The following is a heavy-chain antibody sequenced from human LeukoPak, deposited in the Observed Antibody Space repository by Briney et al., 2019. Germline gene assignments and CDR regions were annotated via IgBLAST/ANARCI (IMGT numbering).Heavy chain of an antibody. Sequence: SVKVSCKASGGTFNSYAISWVRQAPGQGLEWMGRIIPIFGTANYAQKFQGRVTITTDESTSTAYVELSSLRSEDTAVYYCARVRGDGYSVPYCFDYWGQGTLVTVSS. D-gene: IGHD5-24*01. CDR3: ARVRGDGYSVPYCFDY. J-gene: IGHJ4*02. CDR2: IIPIFGTA. CDR1: GGTFNSYA. V-gene: IGHV1-69*05.